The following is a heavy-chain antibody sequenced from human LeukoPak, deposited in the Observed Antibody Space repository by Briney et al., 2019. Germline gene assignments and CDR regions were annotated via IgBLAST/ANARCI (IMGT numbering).Heavy chain of an antibody. Sequence: PGGSLRLSCAASGFTFDDYAMHWVRQAPGKGLEWVSLISGGGGSTYYADSVKGRFTISRDNSKNSLYLQMNSLRTEYTALYYCAKDDYGGNAYDYWGQGTLVTVSS. J-gene: IGHJ4*02. CDR1: GFTFDDYA. CDR3: AKDDYGGNAYDY. D-gene: IGHD4-23*01. V-gene: IGHV3-43*02. CDR2: ISGGGGST.